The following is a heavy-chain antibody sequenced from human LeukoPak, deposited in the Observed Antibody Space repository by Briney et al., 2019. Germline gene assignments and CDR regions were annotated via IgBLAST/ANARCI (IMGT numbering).Heavy chain of an antibody. D-gene: IGHD4-17*01. J-gene: IGHJ4*02. CDR2: ISFDGTNK. CDR1: GVILSNYA. V-gene: IGHV3-30*04. CDR3: ATDYGDYEPIDY. Sequence: GGSLRLSCTASGVILSNYAMHWVRRPPGRGLEWVAVISFDGTNKYYGDSVEGRFSVSRDNSKNTLYLQMNSLRPDDAAMYYCATDYGDYEPIDYWGQGTLVTVSS.